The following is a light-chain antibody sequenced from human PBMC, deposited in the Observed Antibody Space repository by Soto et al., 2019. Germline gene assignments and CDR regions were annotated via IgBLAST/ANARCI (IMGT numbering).Light chain of an antibody. CDR2: SAS. Sequence: DIQMTQSPSSLSASVGDRVTITCRASPDISVYLAWYQQKQGKVPKLLIYSASTLQSGVPSRFSGSGSGTDFTLTISSLQPEDVGTYYCQKFNTAPLTFGQGTRLEIK. CDR1: PDISVY. V-gene: IGKV1-27*01. J-gene: IGKJ5*01. CDR3: QKFNTAPLT.